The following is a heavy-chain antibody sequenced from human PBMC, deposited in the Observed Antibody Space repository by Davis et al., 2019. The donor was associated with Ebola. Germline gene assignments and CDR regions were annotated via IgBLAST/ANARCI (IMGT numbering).Heavy chain of an antibody. CDR2: INPSGGST. CDR1: GYTFTGYY. Sequence: ASVKVSCKASGYTFTGYYMHWVRQAPGQGLEWMGIINPSGGSTSYAQKFQGRVTMTRDTSTSTVYMELSSLRSEDTAVYYCARDYYSSGGGYYYYYMDVWDKGTTVTVSS. D-gene: IGHD3-10*01. CDR3: ARDYYSSGGGYYYYYMDV. V-gene: IGHV1-46*01. J-gene: IGHJ6*03.